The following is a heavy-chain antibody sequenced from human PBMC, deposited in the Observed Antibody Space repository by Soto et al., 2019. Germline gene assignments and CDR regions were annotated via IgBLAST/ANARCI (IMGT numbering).Heavy chain of an antibody. Sequence: PGGSLRLSCAASGFTFSSYAMHWVRQTPGKGLEWVAVISYDGSNKYYADSVKGRFTISRDNSKNTLYLQMNSLRAEDTAVYYCARDHKMGGQLGIGPHFDYWGQGTLVTVSS. CDR2: ISYDGSNK. CDR3: ARDHKMGGQLGIGPHFDY. V-gene: IGHV3-30-3*01. J-gene: IGHJ4*02. D-gene: IGHD6-6*01. CDR1: GFTFSSYA.